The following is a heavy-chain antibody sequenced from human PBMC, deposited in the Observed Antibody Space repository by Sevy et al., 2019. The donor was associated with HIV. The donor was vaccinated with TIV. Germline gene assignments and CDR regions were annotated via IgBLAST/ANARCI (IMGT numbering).Heavy chain of an antibody. CDR2: VSYTGET. D-gene: IGHD5-18*01. J-gene: IGHJ4*02. Sequence: SETLSLTCTVSGDSITSSRHYWSWIRQPPGKGLEWIGSVSYTGETFFSPSLKSRGTISVDASKNQFSLRLTSVTAADTAVYYCGRRVDTDLVPWGAFDYWGQGTLVTVSS. CDR1: GDSITSSRHY. V-gene: IGHV4-39*01. CDR3: GRRVDTDLVPWGAFDY.